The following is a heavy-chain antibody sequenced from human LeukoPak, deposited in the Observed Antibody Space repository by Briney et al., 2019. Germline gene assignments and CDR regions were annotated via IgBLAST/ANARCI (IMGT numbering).Heavy chain of an antibody. J-gene: IGHJ3*02. D-gene: IGHD3-10*01. Sequence: GGSLRLSCAASGFTFSDCYMSWIRQAPGKGLEWVSYISSSSSYTNYADSVKGRFTISRDNAKNSLYLQMNSLRAEDTAVYYCARDPLWFGELGAFDIWGQGTMVTVSS. CDR2: ISSSSSYT. CDR3: ARDPLWFGELGAFDI. CDR1: GFTFSDCY. V-gene: IGHV3-11*06.